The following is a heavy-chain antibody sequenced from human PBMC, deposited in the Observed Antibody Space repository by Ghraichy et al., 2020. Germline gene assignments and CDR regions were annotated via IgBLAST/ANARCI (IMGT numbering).Heavy chain of an antibody. CDR3: ASRQNDFWSGYGLDYYYYMDV. CDR2: IIPILGIA. CDR1: GGTFSSYA. J-gene: IGHJ6*03. Sequence: SVKVSCKASGGTFSSYAISWVRQAPGQGLEWMGRIIPILGIANYAQKFQGRVTITADKSTSTAYMELSSLRSEDTAVYYCASRQNDFWSGYGLDYYYYMDVWGKGTTVTVSS. V-gene: IGHV1-69*04. D-gene: IGHD3-3*01.